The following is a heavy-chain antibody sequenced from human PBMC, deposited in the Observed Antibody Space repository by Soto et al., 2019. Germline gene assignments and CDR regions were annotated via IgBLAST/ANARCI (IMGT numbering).Heavy chain of an antibody. Sequence: EASVKVSCKASGYTFTDYYMHWVRQAPGQGLEWMGWINPNNGGTSYAQKFEGWVTMTRDTSISTAYMEVRRLTSDDTAVYYCARGSPTTTPFDYWGQGTLVTVSS. CDR1: GYTFTDYY. V-gene: IGHV1-2*04. J-gene: IGHJ4*02. D-gene: IGHD1-1*01. CDR2: INPNNGGT. CDR3: ARGSPTTTPFDY.